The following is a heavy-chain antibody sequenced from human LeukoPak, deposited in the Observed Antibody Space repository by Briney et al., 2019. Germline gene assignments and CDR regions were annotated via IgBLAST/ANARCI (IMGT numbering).Heavy chain of an antibody. D-gene: IGHD6-19*01. CDR3: ARDKPAYSSGWYRGGNWFDP. Sequence: PSETLSLTCAVYGGSFSGYYWSWIRQPPGKGLEWIGEINHSGSTNYNPSLKSRVTISVGTSKNQFSLKLSSVTAADTAVYYCARDKPAYSSGWYRGGNWFDPWGQGTLVTVSS. CDR2: INHSGST. CDR1: GGSFSGYY. V-gene: IGHV4-34*01. J-gene: IGHJ5*02.